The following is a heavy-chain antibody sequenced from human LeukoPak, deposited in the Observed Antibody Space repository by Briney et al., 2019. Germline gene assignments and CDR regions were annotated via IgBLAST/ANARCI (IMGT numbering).Heavy chain of an antibody. V-gene: IGHV3-74*01. CDR3: VRGSTDWNGMDV. CDR2: IDPNGRYT. CDR1: GFTFSNHY. Sequence: GGSLRLSCAASGFTFSNHYMHWVRQAPGKGLVSVSRIDPNGRYTSYADSVKGRFTISRDNAKNTLYLQMNTLGAEDTALYYCVRGSTDWNGMDVWGQGTTVT. J-gene: IGHJ6*02. D-gene: IGHD6-19*01.